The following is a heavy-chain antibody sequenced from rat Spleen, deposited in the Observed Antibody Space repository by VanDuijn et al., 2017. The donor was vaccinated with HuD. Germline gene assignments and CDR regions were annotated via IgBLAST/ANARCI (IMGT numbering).Heavy chain of an antibody. V-gene: IGHV5-31*01. D-gene: IGHD1-4*01. Sequence: EVQLVESGGGLVQPGRSLKLSCVASGFTFNNYWMTWIRQAPGRGLEWVASITNTGGGTYYPDSVKGRFTISRDNAKSTLYLQMNSRRSEDTATYYCTRDAVPTTRVSYWYVDFWGPGTMVTVSS. J-gene: IGHJ1*01. CDR2: ITNTGGGT. CDR1: GFTFNNYW. CDR3: TRDAVPTTRVSYWYVDF.